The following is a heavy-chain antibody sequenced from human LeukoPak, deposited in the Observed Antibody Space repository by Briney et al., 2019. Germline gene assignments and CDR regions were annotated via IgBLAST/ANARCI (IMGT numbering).Heavy chain of an antibody. V-gene: IGHV5-51*01. D-gene: IGHD6-13*01. CDR2: IYPGDSDT. CDR3: ARSNIAAGGLDAFDI. CDR1: GYSFTSYW. Sequence: GESLKISCKGSGYSFTSYWIGWVRQMPGKGLEWMGIIYPGDSDTRYSPSFQGQVTISADKSISTAYLQWSSLKASDTAMYYCARSNIAAGGLDAFDIWGQGTMVTVSS. J-gene: IGHJ3*02.